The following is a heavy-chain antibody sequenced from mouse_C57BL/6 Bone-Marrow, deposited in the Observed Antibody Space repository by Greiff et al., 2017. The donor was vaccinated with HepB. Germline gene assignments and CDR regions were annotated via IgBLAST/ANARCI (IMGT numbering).Heavy chain of an antibody. Sequence: VQLQQSGPELVKPGASVKMSCKASGYTFTDYNMHWVKQSHGKSLEWIGYINPNNGGTSYNQKFKGKATLTVNKSSSTAYMELRSLTSEDSAVYYCAREPRLWLRPYYFDYWGQGTTLTVSS. V-gene: IGHV1-22*01. CDR3: AREPRLWLRPYYFDY. CDR2: INPNNGGT. D-gene: IGHD2-2*01. J-gene: IGHJ2*01. CDR1: GYTFTDYN.